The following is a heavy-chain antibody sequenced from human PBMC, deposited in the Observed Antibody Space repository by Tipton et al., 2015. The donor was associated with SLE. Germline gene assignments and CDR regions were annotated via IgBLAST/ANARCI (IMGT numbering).Heavy chain of an antibody. CDR1: GFTFTDYY. Sequence: SLRLSCVASGFTFTDYYMSWVRQAPGQGPVYISYISPSGSDIAYADSVKGRFTVSRDNAKNSVYLQMNSLSPEDTAVYYCARTARILGFWGQGTLVTDSS. CDR3: ARTARILGF. D-gene: IGHD2-15*01. V-gene: IGHV3-11*04. J-gene: IGHJ4*02. CDR2: ISPSGSDI.